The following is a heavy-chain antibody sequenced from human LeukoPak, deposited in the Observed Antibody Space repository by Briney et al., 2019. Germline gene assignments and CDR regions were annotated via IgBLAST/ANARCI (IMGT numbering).Heavy chain of an antibody. CDR2: ISDSGGRT. CDR1: GFTFSSYA. Sequence: GGSLRLSCAASGFTFSSYAMSWVRQAPGKGLEWVSAISDSGGRTYYAGSVKGRFTISRDNSKNTLYLQMESLRAEDMAVYYCAKHSTYCSGGSCQEDFDYWGQGTLVTVSP. D-gene: IGHD2-15*01. V-gene: IGHV3-23*01. CDR3: AKHSTYCSGGSCQEDFDY. J-gene: IGHJ4*02.